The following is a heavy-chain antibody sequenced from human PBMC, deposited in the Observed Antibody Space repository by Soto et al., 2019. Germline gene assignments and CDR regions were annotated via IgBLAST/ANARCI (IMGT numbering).Heavy chain of an antibody. Sequence: PGGSLRLSCAASGFTFSSYSMNWVRQAPGKGLEWVSYISSSSTIYYADSVKGRFTISRDNAKNSLYLQMNSLRDEDTAVYYCARGYYDSSGYYFTPEYYFDYWGQGTLVTVSS. CDR2: ISSSSTI. J-gene: IGHJ4*02. CDR1: GFTFSSYS. D-gene: IGHD3-22*01. V-gene: IGHV3-48*02. CDR3: ARGYYDSSGYYFTPEYYFDY.